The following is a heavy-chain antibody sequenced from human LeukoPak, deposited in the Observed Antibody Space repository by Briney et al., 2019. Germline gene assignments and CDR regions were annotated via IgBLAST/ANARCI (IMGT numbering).Heavy chain of an antibody. CDR3: ATMGPPLFAFDI. CDR1: GYTLIELS. V-gene: IGHV1-24*01. Sequence: ASVKVSCKVSGYTLIELSMHWVRPAPEKGLEWMGGFDPGDVETVYAQKFQGRVIMAEDTSTDTVYIELSSLISEDTAVYYCATMGPPLFAFDIWGQGTMVTVSS. CDR2: FDPGDVET. J-gene: IGHJ3*02.